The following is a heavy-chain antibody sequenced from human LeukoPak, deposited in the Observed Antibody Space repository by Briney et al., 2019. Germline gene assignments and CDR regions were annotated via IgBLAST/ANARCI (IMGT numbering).Heavy chain of an antibody. D-gene: IGHD6-19*01. CDR1: GGSISSSSYY. J-gene: IGHJ4*02. Sequence: SETLSLTCTVSGGSISSSSYYWGWIRQPPGKGLEWIGSIYYSGSTYYNPSLKSRVTISVDTSKNQSSLKLSSVTAADTAVYYCARQRVWSMYSSGAYFDYWGQGTLVTVSS. V-gene: IGHV4-39*01. CDR3: ARQRVWSMYSSGAYFDY. CDR2: IYYSGST.